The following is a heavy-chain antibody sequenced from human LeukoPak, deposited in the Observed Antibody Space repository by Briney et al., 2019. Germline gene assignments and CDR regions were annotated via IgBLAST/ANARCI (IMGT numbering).Heavy chain of an antibody. CDR2: ISSSGTTI. CDR1: GFTFRTSG. V-gene: IGHV3-48*01. D-gene: IGHD3-9*01. J-gene: IGHJ4*02. CDR3: AKVAYYEILKSWFDY. Sequence: GGSLRLSCAASGFTFRTSGMNWVRQAPGKGLEWVSYISSSGTTISYAQSVKGRFTISRDNSKNTLYLQMNSLRAEDTAVYYCAKVAYYEILKSWFDYWGQGTLVTVSS.